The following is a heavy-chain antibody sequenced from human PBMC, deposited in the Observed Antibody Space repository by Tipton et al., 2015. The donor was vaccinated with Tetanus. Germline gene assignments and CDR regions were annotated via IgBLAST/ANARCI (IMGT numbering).Heavy chain of an antibody. CDR2: INHSGRT. CDR1: GGSFSAYY. J-gene: IGHJ2*01. D-gene: IGHD5-18*01. V-gene: IGHV4-34*01. Sequence: TLSLTCAVYGGSFSAYYWSWIRQSPGKGLEWIGEINHSGRTTYSPSFKSRVTISVDTPKNQFSLKLTSLTVADTAVYYCARGGSYSYGPRGFDLWGRGTLVTVSS. CDR3: ARGGSYSYGPRGFDL.